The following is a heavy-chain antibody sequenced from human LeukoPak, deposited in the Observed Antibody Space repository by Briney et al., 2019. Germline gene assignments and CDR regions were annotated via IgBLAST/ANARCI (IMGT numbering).Heavy chain of an antibody. CDR3: ARVVGLTGYSSSWYSGYYYYMDV. CDR2: IIPIFGTT. CDR1: GYTFTSYD. J-gene: IGHJ6*03. D-gene: IGHD6-13*01. Sequence: SVKVSCKASGYTFTSYDINWVRQATGQGLEWMGGIIPIFGTTNYAQKFQDRVTITADKSTSTAYMELSSLRSEDTAVYYCARVVGLTGYSSSWYSGYYYYMDVWGKGTTVTVSS. V-gene: IGHV1-69*06.